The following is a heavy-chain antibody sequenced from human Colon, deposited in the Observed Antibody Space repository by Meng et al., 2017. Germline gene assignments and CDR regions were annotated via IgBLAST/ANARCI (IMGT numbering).Heavy chain of an antibody. Sequence: QVQLQESGPGLVKPSGTLSLTCAVSSGSISSSNWWSWVRQPPGKGLEWIGEISQSGTTYYNPSLKSRVTITGDWSKNQFSQNLNSVTAADTALYYCVRQGMTSYSWGYWGQGTLVTVSS. CDR3: VRQGMTSYSWGY. J-gene: IGHJ4*02. CDR1: SGSISSSNW. V-gene: IGHV4-4*02. D-gene: IGHD3-9*01. CDR2: ISQSGTT.